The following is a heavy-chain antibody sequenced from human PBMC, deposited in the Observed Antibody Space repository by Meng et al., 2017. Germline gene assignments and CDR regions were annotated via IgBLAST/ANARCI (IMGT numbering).Heavy chain of an antibody. CDR1: GGSFSGYY. V-gene: IGHV4-34*01. CDR3: ACPAKLGYCSGGSCYSFEN. CDR2: INHSGST. D-gene: IGHD2-15*01. J-gene: IGHJ4*02. Sequence: QVQLQQWGAGLLKPSETLSLTGAVYGGSFSGYYWSWIRQPPGKGLEWIGEINHSGSTNYNPSLKSRVTISVDTSKNQFSLKLSSVTAADTAVYYCACPAKLGYCSGGSCYSFENWGQGTLVTVSS.